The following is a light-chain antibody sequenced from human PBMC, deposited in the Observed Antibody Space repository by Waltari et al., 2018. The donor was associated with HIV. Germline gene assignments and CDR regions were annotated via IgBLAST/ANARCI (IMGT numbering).Light chain of an antibody. V-gene: IGLV1-47*01. CDR3: AAWDDRLSGRL. Sequence: QSLLAQPRSVSGTPGQRVHLPCAGTDSTVRNNTVYWYQQVPGVAPKPLIYRNNQRPSGVPDRFSGSKSGTSASLAISGLRTEDEGDYYCAAWDDRLSGRLFGGGTKVTVL. CDR1: DSTVRNNT. J-gene: IGLJ2*01. CDR2: RNN.